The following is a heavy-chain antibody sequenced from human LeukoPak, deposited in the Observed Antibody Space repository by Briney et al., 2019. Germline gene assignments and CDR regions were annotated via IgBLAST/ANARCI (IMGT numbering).Heavy chain of an antibody. J-gene: IGHJ3*02. CDR1: GYTLTELS. CDR2: FDPEDGET. V-gene: IGHV1-24*01. D-gene: IGHD3-22*01. CDR3: AKSRPMYYYDSSGYSNDAFDI. Sequence: ASVKVSCKVSGYTLTELSMHWVRQAPGKGLEWMGGFDPEDGETIYAQKFQGRVTMTEDTSTDTAYMELSSLRSEDTAVYYCAKSRPMYYYDSSGYSNDAFDIWGQGTMVTVSS.